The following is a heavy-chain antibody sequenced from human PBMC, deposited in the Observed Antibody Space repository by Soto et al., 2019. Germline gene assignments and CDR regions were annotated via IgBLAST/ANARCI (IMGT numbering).Heavy chain of an antibody. CDR3: ARGQLVHPGYYYGMDI. CDR2: LSYDGSEK. D-gene: IGHD3-10*01. V-gene: IGHV3-33*01. J-gene: IGHJ6*02. Sequence: QVQLVESGGGVVQPGRSLRLSCAASGFPFRDYAFHWVRQPPGKGLEWVAVLSYDGSEKYYGDSVKGRFTISRDNAKNMLYLQLSSLRAEDTAVYYCARGQLVHPGYYYGMDIWGQGTTVTVSS. CDR1: GFPFRDYA.